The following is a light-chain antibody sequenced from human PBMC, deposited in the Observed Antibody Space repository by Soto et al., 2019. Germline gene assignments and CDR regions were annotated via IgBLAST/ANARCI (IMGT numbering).Light chain of an antibody. CDR2: DAS. V-gene: IGKV3-11*01. Sequence: EIVLTQSPATRSLSPGERATLSCRASQSVSSYLAWYQQKPGQATRLLIYDASNRATGIPARFSGSGSGTDFTLTISSLEPEDFAVYYCQQRSNWPPFTFGPGPKVDIK. CDR1: QSVSSY. J-gene: IGKJ3*01. CDR3: QQRSNWPPFT.